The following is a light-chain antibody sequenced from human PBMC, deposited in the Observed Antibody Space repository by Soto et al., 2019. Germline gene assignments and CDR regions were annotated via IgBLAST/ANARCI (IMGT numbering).Light chain of an antibody. CDR2: WAS. V-gene: IGKV4-1*01. CDR3: QQYYSTPPT. J-gene: IGKJ1*01. CDR1: QSVLNSSKNKNY. Sequence: DIVMTQSPDSLAVSLGERATINCKSSQSVLNSSKNKNYLGWYQQKPGQSPKLLIYWASTRESGVPDRFSGSESGTDFTLTISSLQAEDVAVYYCQQYYSTPPTFGQGTKVEIK.